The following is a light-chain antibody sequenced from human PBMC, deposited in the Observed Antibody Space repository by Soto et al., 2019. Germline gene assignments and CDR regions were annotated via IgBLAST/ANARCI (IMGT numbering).Light chain of an antibody. V-gene: IGLV2-11*01. CDR2: GVT. CDR1: SSDVGGYNY. J-gene: IGLJ1*01. CDR3: SSYSTSFFYV. Sequence: QSVLTQPRSVSGSPGQSVTISCTGTSSDVGGYNYVSWYQQHPGKAPKLIIYGVTNRPSGVSYRFSGSKSDYTASLTISGLQAEDEADYYCSSYSTSFFYVFGTGTKVTVL.